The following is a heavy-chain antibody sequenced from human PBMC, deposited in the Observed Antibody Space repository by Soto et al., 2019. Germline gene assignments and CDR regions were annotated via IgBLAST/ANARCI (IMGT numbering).Heavy chain of an antibody. CDR2: ISYDGSNK. CDR3: ARGSPGIAARQRTQSDPYFDY. CDR1: GFTFSSYA. Sequence: QVQLVESGGGVVQPGRSLRLSCAASGFTFSSYAMHWVRQAPGKGLEWVAVISYDGSNKYYADSVKGRFTISRDNSKNTLYLQMNSPRAEDTAVYYCARGSPGIAARQRTQSDPYFDYWGQGTLVTVSS. D-gene: IGHD6-6*01. J-gene: IGHJ4*02. V-gene: IGHV3-30-3*01.